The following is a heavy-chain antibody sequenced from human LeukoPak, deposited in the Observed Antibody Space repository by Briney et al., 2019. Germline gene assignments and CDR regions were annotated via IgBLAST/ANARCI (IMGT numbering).Heavy chain of an antibody. V-gene: IGHV4-4*02. D-gene: IGHD3-10*01. CDR3: ARWEVRLNAFEM. Sequence: PSETLSLTCAVSGGSISSRWWSWVRQPPGKGLEWIGEIFHSGSTNYNPSLKSRVTISVDTSKNQFSLSLSSVTAADTAVYYCARWEVRLNAFEMWGQGTMVTVSS. J-gene: IGHJ3*02. CDR1: GGSISSRW. CDR2: IFHSGST.